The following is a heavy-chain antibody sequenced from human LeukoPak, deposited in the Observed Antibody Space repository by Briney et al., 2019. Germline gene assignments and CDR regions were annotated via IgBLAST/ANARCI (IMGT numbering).Heavy chain of an antibody. D-gene: IGHD6-19*01. V-gene: IGHV3-9*03. CDR3: VKGETAVAGGAFDY. CDR2: ISWNSGSL. CDR1: GFNFNDYA. J-gene: IGHJ4*02. Sequence: PGGSLRLSCAASGFNFNDYAMQWVRQAPGKGLEWVSGISWNSGSLGYAGSVKGRFTVSRDNAKNSLYLQMSSLRAEDMALYYCVKGETAVAGGAFDYWGQGTLVTVSS.